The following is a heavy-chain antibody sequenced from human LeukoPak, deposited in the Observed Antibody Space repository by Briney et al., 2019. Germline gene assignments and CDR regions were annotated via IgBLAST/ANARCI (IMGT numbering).Heavy chain of an antibody. Sequence: SETLSLTCAVYGGSFSGYYWSWIRQPPGKGLEWIGEINHSGSTNYNPSLKSQVTISVDTSKNQFSLKLSSVTAADTAVYYCARLNSSGWYFDYWGQGTLVTVSS. V-gene: IGHV4-34*01. CDR3: ARLNSSGWYFDY. CDR2: INHSGST. J-gene: IGHJ4*02. CDR1: GGSFSGYY. D-gene: IGHD6-19*01.